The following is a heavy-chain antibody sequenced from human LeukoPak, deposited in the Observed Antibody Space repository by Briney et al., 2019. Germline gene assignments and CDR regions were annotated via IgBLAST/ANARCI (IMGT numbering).Heavy chain of an antibody. Sequence: GSLRLSCAASGFTFSSYAMSWVRQAPGKGLEWMGVIYPGDSDTRYSPSFQGQVTISADKSISTAYLQWSSLKASDTAMYYCARLVGASDYWGQGTLVTVSS. CDR3: ARLVGASDY. CDR1: GFTFSSYA. CDR2: IYPGDSDT. V-gene: IGHV5-51*01. J-gene: IGHJ4*02. D-gene: IGHD1-26*01.